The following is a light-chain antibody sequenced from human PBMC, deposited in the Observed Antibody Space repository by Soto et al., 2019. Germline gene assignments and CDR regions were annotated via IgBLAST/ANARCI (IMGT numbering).Light chain of an antibody. CDR2: GAS. V-gene: IGKV3-20*01. CDR3: QQSGSSPQT. J-gene: IGKJ1*01. Sequence: EIVLTQSPGTLSLSPGERATLSCRASQSVSSSYLAWYQQNPGQAPRLLIYGASSRATGIPDRFSGSGSGTDFTLTISRLEPEDFAVYYCQQSGSSPQTLGQGTKVDIK. CDR1: QSVSSSY.